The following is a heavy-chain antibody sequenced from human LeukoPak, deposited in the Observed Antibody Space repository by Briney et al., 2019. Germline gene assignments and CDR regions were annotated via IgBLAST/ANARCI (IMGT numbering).Heavy chain of an antibody. Sequence: GGSLRLSCAASGFTFSSYGMHWVRQAPGKGLEWVAFIRYDGSNKYYADSVKGRLTISRDNSKNTLYLQMNSLRAEDTAVYYCAKDPYYYGSGSYPDYWGQGTLVTVSS. D-gene: IGHD3-10*01. V-gene: IGHV3-30*02. CDR1: GFTFSSYG. J-gene: IGHJ4*02. CDR3: AKDPYYYGSGSYPDY. CDR2: IRYDGSNK.